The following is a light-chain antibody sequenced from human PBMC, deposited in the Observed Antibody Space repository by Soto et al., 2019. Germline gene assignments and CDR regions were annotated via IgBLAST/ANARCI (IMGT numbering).Light chain of an antibody. Sequence: DIQMTQSPSTLSASVGDRVTITCRASQSMTSWLAWYQQKPGKAPKLLIYKASSLESGVPSRFSGSGSGTEFTLTISSLQPDDLATYYCQQYNSYPFTFGPGTKVDIK. CDR3: QQYNSYPFT. CDR1: QSMTSW. V-gene: IGKV1-5*03. CDR2: KAS. J-gene: IGKJ3*01.